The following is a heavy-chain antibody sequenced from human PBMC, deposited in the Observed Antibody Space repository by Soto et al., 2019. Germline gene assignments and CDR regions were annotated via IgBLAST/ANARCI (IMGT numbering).Heavy chain of an antibody. CDR1: GFTFNTYV. Sequence: QVQLVESGGGVVQPGRSLRLSCAASGFTFNTYVMHWVRQAPGKGLEWVAGVSKDGKSEHYADSVKGRFTISRDNSKNTLYVQVDTLRTEDMAVYYCATEDQSSGRAGTFHHWGQGTLLTVSS. D-gene: IGHD3-22*01. J-gene: IGHJ1*01. CDR2: VSKDGKSE. V-gene: IGHV3-30*04. CDR3: ATEDQSSGRAGTFHH.